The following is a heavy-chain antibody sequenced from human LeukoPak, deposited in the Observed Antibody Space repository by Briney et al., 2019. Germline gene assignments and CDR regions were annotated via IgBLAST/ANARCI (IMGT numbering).Heavy chain of an antibody. Sequence: ASVKVSCKASGYTFTSYDINWVRQATGQGLEWMGWMNPNSGNTGYAQKFQGRVTMTRNTSISTAYTELSSLRSEDTAVYYCARVPDSSGLYYYYYGMDVWGQGTTVTVSS. J-gene: IGHJ6*02. D-gene: IGHD3-22*01. CDR3: ARVPDSSGLYYYYYGMDV. CDR2: MNPNSGNT. V-gene: IGHV1-8*01. CDR1: GYTFTSYD.